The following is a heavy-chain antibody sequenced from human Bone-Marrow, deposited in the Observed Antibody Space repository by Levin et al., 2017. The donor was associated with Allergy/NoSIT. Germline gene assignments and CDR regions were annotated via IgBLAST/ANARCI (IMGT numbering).Heavy chain of an antibody. D-gene: IGHD1/OR15-1a*01. CDR3: AREGRGTGTDDAFDI. Sequence: PSQTLSLTCTVSGGSINGYYWIWIRQPPGKGLEWIGYVYSSGSTNYNPSLKSRVTMSIDTSKNQFSLKLNSVTAADTALYYCAREGRGTGTDDAFDIWGQGTMVTVSS. CDR2: VYSSGST. V-gene: IGHV4-59*01. J-gene: IGHJ3*02. CDR1: GGSINGYY.